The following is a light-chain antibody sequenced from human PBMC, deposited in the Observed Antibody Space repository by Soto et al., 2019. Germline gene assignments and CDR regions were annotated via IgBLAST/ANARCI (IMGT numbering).Light chain of an antibody. CDR2: AAS. CDR3: LQHNSYTPA. V-gene: IGKV1-17*01. Sequence: DSQLTQSPSTLSASVGDRVTLTCRASQTISSWLAWYQQKPGKGPKRLIYAASSLQSGVPSRFSGSGSGTEFNLTISSLQTEDFATYECLQHNSYTPAFGQGTKVDIK. CDR1: QTISSW. J-gene: IGKJ1*01.